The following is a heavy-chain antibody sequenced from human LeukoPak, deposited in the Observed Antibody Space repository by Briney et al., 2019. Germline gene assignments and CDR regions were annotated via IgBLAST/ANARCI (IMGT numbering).Heavy chain of an antibody. J-gene: IGHJ6*02. CDR1: GYTFTSYG. CDR2: ISAYNGNT. D-gene: IGHD2-2*01. CDR3: ARSVGYCSSSSCFYYGMDV. V-gene: IGHV1-18*01. Sequence: ASVKVSCKASGYTFTSYGISWVRQASGQGLEWMGWISAYNGNTNYAQKLQGRVTMTTDTSTSTAYMEVSGLRSEDTAVYYCARSVGYCSSSSCFYYGMDVWGQGTTVTVSS.